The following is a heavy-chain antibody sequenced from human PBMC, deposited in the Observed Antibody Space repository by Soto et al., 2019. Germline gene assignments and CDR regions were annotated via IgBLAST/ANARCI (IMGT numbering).Heavy chain of an antibody. CDR3: ARGHYYYGMYV. CDR2: IYYSWTS. CDR1: NGSVSSGTDS. V-gene: IGHV4-30-2*01. Sequence: SETLSLTCTVSNGSVSSGTDSWSWVRQPPGKGLGWTGYIYYSWTSYYTPSLKSRLTMSMDRANDHFSLNLTSVTAADTAVYFCARGHYYYGMYVWGQGTTVTVS. J-gene: IGHJ6*02.